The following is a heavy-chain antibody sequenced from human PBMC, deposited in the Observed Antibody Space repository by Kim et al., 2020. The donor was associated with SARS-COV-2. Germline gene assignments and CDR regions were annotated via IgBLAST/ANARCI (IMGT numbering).Heavy chain of an antibody. CDR3: AKDVPLTGGAFYI. J-gene: IGHJ3*02. CDR2: IKSKAGGGTA. CDR1: GLTFIHAY. V-gene: IGHV3-15*01. D-gene: IGHD3-10*01. Sequence: GGSLRLSCATSGLTFIHAYMTWVRQTPRGGLEWIGRIKSKAGGGTADYGASVKDRFTIPRDDSKATVFLQMSSLKSEDTAVYYCAKDVPLTGGAFYIWA.